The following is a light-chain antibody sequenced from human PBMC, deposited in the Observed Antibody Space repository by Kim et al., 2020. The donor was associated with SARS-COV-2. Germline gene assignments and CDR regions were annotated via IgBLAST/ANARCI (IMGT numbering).Light chain of an antibody. V-gene: IGKV1-5*03. J-gene: IGKJ1*01. CDR1: QSIGIW. Sequence: DTQMTQSPTTLSASVGDSVTITCRASQSIGIWLAWYQQKPGKAPKVLVYKASSLERGVPSRFSGTGSGTEFTLPISSLQPDDFATYHCQQYHSSLWTFGQGAKVDI. CDR2: KAS. CDR3: QQYHSSLWT.